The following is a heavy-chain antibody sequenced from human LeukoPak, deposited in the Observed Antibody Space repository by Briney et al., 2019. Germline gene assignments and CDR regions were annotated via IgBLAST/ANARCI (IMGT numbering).Heavy chain of an antibody. CDR1: GFTFSSYA. Sequence: PGGSLRLSCEASGFTFSSYAMSWVRQAPGKGLEWVSGISTNGGSTSYADSVKGRLTISRDNSKNTLCLQMNSLRAEDTAVYYCAKDQPVFGVVNENWFDPWGQGTLVTVSS. CDR3: AKDQPVFGVVNENWFDP. J-gene: IGHJ5*02. CDR2: ISTNGGST. D-gene: IGHD3-3*01. V-gene: IGHV3-23*01.